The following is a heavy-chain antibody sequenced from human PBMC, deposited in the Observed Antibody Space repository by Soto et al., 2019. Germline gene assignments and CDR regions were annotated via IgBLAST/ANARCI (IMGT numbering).Heavy chain of an antibody. D-gene: IGHD4-17*01. V-gene: IGHV4-31*02. CDR3: ARTSGDYGLSKYFQH. J-gene: IGHJ1*01. Sequence: LCGGCISSGDYYWSWIRQLPGKGLEWIGYIYYSGTTFHNPSLKSRVSISVDTSKNLFSLKLSSMTAADTAVYYCARTSGDYGLSKYFQHWGQGTLVTVSS. CDR1: GGCISSGDYY. CDR2: IYYSGTT.